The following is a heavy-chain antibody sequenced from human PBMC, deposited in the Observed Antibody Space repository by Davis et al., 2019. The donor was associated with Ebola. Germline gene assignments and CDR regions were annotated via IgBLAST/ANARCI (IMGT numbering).Heavy chain of an antibody. J-gene: IGHJ6*02. D-gene: IGHD3-3*01. CDR3: ARVHRDFWSGYTNYGMDV. Sequence: MPSETLSLTCTVSGGSISNYYWSWIRQPPGKGLEWIGYIYYSGSTNYNPSLKSRVTISVDTSKNQFSLKLSSVTAADTAVYYCARVHRDFWSGYTNYGMDVWGQGTTATVSS. CDR2: IYYSGST. CDR1: GGSISNYY. V-gene: IGHV4-59*01.